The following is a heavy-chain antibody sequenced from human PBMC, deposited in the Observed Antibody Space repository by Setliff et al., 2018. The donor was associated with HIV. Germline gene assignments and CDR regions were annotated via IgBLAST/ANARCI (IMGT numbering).Heavy chain of an antibody. V-gene: IGHV3-7*01. CDR2: ISPEGNKK. Sequence: GGSLRLSCVASGFTFDGYTLNWVRQAPGKGLEWVANISPEGNKKYYVGSVKGRFTASRDNAKSSLSLQMNSLRAEDTAVYFCASLQDAIAAGGMDYWGQGVLVTVSS. D-gene: IGHD6-13*01. CDR1: GFTFDGYT. J-gene: IGHJ4*02. CDR3: ASLQDAIAAGGMDY.